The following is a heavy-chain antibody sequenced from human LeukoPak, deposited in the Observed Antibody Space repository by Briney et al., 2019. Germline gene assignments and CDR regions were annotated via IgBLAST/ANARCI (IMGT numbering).Heavy chain of an antibody. CDR3: ARDGHSSSWYAALLFDP. CDR1: GGSISSGSYY. CDR2: IYYSGST. V-gene: IGHV4-39*07. D-gene: IGHD6-13*01. Sequence: SQTLSLTCTVSGGSISSGSYYWGWIRQPPGKGLEWIGSIYYSGSTYYNPSLKSRVTISVDTSKNQFSLKLSSVTAADTAVYYCARDGHSSSWYAALLFDPWGRGTLVTVSS. J-gene: IGHJ5*02.